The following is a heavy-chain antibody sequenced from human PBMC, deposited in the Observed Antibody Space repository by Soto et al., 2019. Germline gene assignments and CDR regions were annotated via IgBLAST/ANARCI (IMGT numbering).Heavy chain of an antibody. Sequence: ASVKVSCKTSGYIFTDYYIHWVRQAPGQGLEWMGWINPNSGGTDYAQKFQDWVTMTRDTSINTAYMEVNSLRSDDTAVYYCARPSGYYPYYFDDWGQGTHVTVSS. CDR3: ARPSGYYPYYFDD. V-gene: IGHV1-2*04. D-gene: IGHD3-22*01. CDR2: INPNSGGT. CDR1: GYIFTDYY. J-gene: IGHJ4*02.